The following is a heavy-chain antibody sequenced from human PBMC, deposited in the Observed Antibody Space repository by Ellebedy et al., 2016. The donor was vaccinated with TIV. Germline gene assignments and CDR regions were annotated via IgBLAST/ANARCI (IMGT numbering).Heavy chain of an antibody. D-gene: IGHD6-19*01. CDR3: ARWIVVAGGFDY. Sequence: MPSETLSLTCTVSGDSVSGYYWSWIRQPPGKGLEWIAYIYYNGTTNYNPSLKSRVTISLDTSKNHFSLKVTSVTATDTAVYYCARWIVVAGGFDYWGQGTLVTVSS. V-gene: IGHV4-59*02. CDR1: GDSVSGYY. J-gene: IGHJ4*02. CDR2: IYYNGTT.